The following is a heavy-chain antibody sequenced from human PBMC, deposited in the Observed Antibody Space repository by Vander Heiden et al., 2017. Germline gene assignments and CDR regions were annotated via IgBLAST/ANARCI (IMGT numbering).Heavy chain of an antibody. D-gene: IGHD5-12*01. Sequence: QVQLVESGGGVVQPGGSLRISCAASGFTFSSYGMHWVRQAPGKGLEWVAVIWYDGSNKYYADSVKGRFTISRDNSKNTLYLQMNSLRTEDTAVYYCAGVATNYYFDYWGQGTLVTVSS. V-gene: IGHV3-33*01. CDR1: GFTFSSYG. J-gene: IGHJ4*02. CDR3: AGVATNYYFDY. CDR2: IWYDGSNK.